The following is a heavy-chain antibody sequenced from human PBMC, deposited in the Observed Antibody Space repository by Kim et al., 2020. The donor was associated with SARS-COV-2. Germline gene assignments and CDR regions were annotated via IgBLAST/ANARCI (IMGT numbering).Heavy chain of an antibody. Sequence: NPSLKSRVTISVDTSKNQFSLKLSSVTAADTAVYYCARGGRQQLVQTLDYWGQGTLVTVSS. J-gene: IGHJ4*02. CDR3: ARGGRQQLVQTLDY. D-gene: IGHD6-13*01. V-gene: IGHV4-34*01.